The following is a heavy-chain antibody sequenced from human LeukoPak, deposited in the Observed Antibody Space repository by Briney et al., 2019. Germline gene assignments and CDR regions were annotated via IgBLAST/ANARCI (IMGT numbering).Heavy chain of an antibody. J-gene: IGHJ4*02. CDR3: ASTPKWDDNSGYYYWYYFDC. Sequence: SVKVSCKASGGTFISYAISWVRQAPGQGLEWMGGIIPIFGTANYAQKFQGRVTITADESTSTAYMELSSLRSEDTAVYYCASTPKWDDNSGYYYWYYFDCWGEGTLVTASS. CDR1: GGTFISYA. CDR2: IIPIFGTA. D-gene: IGHD3-22*01. V-gene: IGHV1-69*13.